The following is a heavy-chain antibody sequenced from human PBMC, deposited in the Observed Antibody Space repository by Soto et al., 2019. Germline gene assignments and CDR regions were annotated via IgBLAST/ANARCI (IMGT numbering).Heavy chain of an antibody. J-gene: IGHJ4*02. D-gene: IGHD2-21*01. CDR3: VKDDGGDPSTAPH. CDR2: ISGSGDRT. V-gene: IGHV3-23*01. CDR1: GITISNYP. Sequence: EVQLLESGGGLVQPGGSLRLSCAASGITISNYPMSWVRQAPGKGLDWVSAISGSGDRTYYADSAKGRFTISKDISRKSLALQLDSLGVEDAAVYFCVKDDGGDPSTAPHWGQGTLVSVSS.